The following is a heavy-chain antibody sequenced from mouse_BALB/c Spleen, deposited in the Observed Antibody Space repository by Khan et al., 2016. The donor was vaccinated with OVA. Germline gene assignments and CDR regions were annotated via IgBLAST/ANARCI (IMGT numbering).Heavy chain of an antibody. J-gene: IGHJ4*01. D-gene: IGHD2-10*01. CDR3: ARAYYGNYREAMDF. Sequence: QVQLKQSGPGLVAPSQSLSITCTVSGFSLTGYGVNWVRQPPGKGLAWLGMIWGDGNTDYNSALKSRLNLSKDNFKSQVLLKMNSLQTEDTARYYCARAYYGNYREAMDFWGQGTSVTVSS. CDR1: GFSLTGYG. V-gene: IGHV2-6-7*01. CDR2: IWGDGNT.